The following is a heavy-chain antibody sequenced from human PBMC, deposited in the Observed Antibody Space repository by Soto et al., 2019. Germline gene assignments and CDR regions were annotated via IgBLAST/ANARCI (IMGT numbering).Heavy chain of an antibody. J-gene: IGHJ4*02. CDR2: INDSGST. CDR3: QGGDF. V-gene: IGHV4-34*01. D-gene: IGHD3-16*01. Sequence: ETLSLTCAVSGGSFRGYFWSWIRQSPDKGLEWIGEINDSGSTYYNPSFKSRLTISVDTSNSQISLRLTAVTAADSAGYYCQGGDFWGQGTRVTV. CDR1: GGSFRGYF.